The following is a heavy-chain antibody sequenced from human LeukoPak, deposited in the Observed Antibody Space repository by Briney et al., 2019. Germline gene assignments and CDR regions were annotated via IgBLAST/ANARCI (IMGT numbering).Heavy chain of an antibody. CDR2: ISGSGSSM. Sequence: GGSLRLSCAASGFTFSDYYMSWIRQAPGKGLEWISYISGSGSSMYYADSVKGRFTISRDNAKNSLYLQMNSLRAEDTAVYYCATHDFSGAYYFNYWGQGTLVTVSS. CDR1: GFTFSDYY. CDR3: ATHDFSGAYYFNY. J-gene: IGHJ4*02. D-gene: IGHD3/OR15-3a*01. V-gene: IGHV3-11*01.